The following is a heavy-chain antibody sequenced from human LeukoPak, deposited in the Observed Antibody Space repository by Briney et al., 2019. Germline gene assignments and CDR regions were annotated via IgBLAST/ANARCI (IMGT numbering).Heavy chain of an antibody. J-gene: IGHJ3*02. CDR1: GGSINSYY. CDR2: IYNSETI. D-gene: IGHD6-6*01. V-gene: IGHV4-59*01. CDR3: VRVGGASSILSAFDI. Sequence: PSETLSLTCTVSGGSINSYYWSWIRQPPGKGLEWLGYIYNSETINYNPSLTSRVTISLDTSKNQVSLELTSVTAADTAVYYCVRVGGASSILSAFDIWGQGTMVTVSS.